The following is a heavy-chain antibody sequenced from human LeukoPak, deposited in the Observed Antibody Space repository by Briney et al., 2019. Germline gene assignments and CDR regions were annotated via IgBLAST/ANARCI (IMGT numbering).Heavy chain of an antibody. J-gene: IGHJ6*03. V-gene: IGHV3-30*04. CDR2: ISYDGSNK. Sequence: PGGSLRLSCAASGFTFSSYAMHWVRQAPGKGLEWVAVISYDGSNKYYADSVKGRFTISRDNSKNTLYLQMNSLRAEDTAVYYCARDHCGGDCYYYMDVWGKGTTVTVSS. D-gene: IGHD2-21*01. CDR3: ARDHCGGDCYYYMDV. CDR1: GFTFSSYA.